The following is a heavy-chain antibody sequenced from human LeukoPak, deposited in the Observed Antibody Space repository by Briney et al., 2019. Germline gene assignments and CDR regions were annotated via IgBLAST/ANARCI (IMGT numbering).Heavy chain of an antibody. CDR1: GYSFTGYY. CDR3: ARELLCSGTADY. D-gene: IGHD3-10*02. Sequence: ASVKISCNGAGYSFTGYYMHWVRHAPGQGLEWMGWFNINSSGTNYEQAFPGRGTITRDTSISTAYLELRRLSSDDEAVYYCARELLCSGTADYWGQGALFTVSS. V-gene: IGHV1-2*02. J-gene: IGHJ4*02. CDR2: FNINSSGT.